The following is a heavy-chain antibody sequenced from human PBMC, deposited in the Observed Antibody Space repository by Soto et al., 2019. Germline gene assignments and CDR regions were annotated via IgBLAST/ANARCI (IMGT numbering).Heavy chain of an antibody. CDR3: ARGRGVYDILTLYYFDY. CDR2: IYYSGST. J-gene: IGHJ4*02. Sequence: SETLSLTCTVSGGSISSGGYYWSWIRQHPGKGLEWIGYIYYSGSTYYNPSLKSRVTISVDTSKNQFSLKLSSVTAADTAVYYCARGRGVYDILTLYYFDYWGQGTLVTVSS. CDR1: GGSISSGGYY. D-gene: IGHD3-9*01. V-gene: IGHV4-31*03.